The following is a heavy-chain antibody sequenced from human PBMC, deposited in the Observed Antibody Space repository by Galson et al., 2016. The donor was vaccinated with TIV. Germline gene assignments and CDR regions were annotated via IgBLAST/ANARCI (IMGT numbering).Heavy chain of an antibody. CDR3: ARTYYDSGDHPLFDY. D-gene: IGHD3-22*01. J-gene: IGHJ4*02. CDR1: GGSLGSGGYY. V-gene: IGHV4-31*03. Sequence: TLSLTCTVSGGSLGSGGYYWSWIRQHPGKGREWIGSIYNTGGTYYNPSLRSRLTISVDTSKSQFSLKLSSVTAADTAVYYCARTYYDSGDHPLFDYWGQGTLVTVSS. CDR2: IYNTGGT.